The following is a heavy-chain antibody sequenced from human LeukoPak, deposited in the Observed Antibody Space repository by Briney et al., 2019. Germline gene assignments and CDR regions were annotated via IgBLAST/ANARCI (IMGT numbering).Heavy chain of an antibody. CDR3: IGGV. J-gene: IGHJ6*04. V-gene: IGHV3-11*01. Sequence: PGGSLRLSCAASGFTLSNAWMNWIRQAPGKGLEWVSYISSSGSTIYYADSVKGRFTISRDNAKNSLYLQMNSLYYCAELGITMIGGVWGKGTTVTISS. D-gene: IGHD3-10*02. CDR1: GFTLSNAW. CDR2: ISSSGSTI.